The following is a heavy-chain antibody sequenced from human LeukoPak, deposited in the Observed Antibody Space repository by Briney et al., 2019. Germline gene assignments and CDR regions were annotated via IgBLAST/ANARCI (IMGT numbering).Heavy chain of an antibody. CDR2: IYSSGST. CDR1: GGSISSSSYY. V-gene: IGHV4-61*02. D-gene: IGHD2-2*01. Sequence: PSETLSLTCTVSGGSISSSSYYWSWIRQPAGKGLEWIGRIYSSGSTNYNPALRSRLTISVDTSKNQFSLKLSSVTAADTAVYYCASTICISTSCYPGVVDYWGQGTLVTVSS. J-gene: IGHJ4*02. CDR3: ASTICISTSCYPGVVDY.